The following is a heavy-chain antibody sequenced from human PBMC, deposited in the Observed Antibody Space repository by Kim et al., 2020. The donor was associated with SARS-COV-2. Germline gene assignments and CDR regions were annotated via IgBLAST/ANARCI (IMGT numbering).Heavy chain of an antibody. D-gene: IGHD3-10*01. Sequence: SVKVSCKASGGTFSSYAISWVRQAPGQGLEWMGRIIPILGIANYAQKFQGRVTITADKSTSTAYMELSSLISEDTAVYYCARDYYGSGSYYTYFDYWGQ. CDR1: GGTFSSYA. CDR2: IIPILGIA. J-gene: IGHJ4*02. V-gene: IGHV1-69*04. CDR3: ARDYYGSGSYYTYFDY.